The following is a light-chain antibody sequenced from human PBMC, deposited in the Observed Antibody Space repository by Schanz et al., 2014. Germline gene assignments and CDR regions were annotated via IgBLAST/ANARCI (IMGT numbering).Light chain of an antibody. CDR1: QSVLYSSNNKNY. J-gene: IGKJ1*01. CDR3: QHYYSNTRA. CDR2: WAS. Sequence: DIVMTQSPDSLAVSLGERATINCKSSQSVLYSSNNKNYLAWYQQKPGQPPKLLIYWASTRESGVPDRFSGSGSGTDFTLTISSLQAEDVAVYYGQHYYSNTRAFGNRTKVFIK. V-gene: IGKV4-1*01.